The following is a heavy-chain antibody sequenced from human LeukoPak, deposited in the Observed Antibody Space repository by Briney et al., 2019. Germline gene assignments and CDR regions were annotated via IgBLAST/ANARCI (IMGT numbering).Heavy chain of an antibody. D-gene: IGHD7-27*01. CDR1: GFTFSDHY. Sequence: PGGSLRLSCAASGFTFSDHYMDWVRQAPGKGLEWVGRTRNKANSYTTEYAASVKGRFTISRDDSKNSLYLQMNSLKTEDTAVYYCASEINWGSGAFDVWGQGTMVTVSS. CDR3: ASEINWGSGAFDV. V-gene: IGHV3-72*01. CDR2: TRNKANSYTT. J-gene: IGHJ3*01.